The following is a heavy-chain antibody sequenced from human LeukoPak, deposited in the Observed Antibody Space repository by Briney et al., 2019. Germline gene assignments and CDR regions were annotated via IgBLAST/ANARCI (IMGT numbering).Heavy chain of an antibody. V-gene: IGHV7-4-1*02. CDR1: GYTFTSYA. D-gene: IGHD3-10*01. CDR3: ARLGYGSGSYYFYYFDY. Sequence: ASVKVSCKASGYTFTSYAMNWVRQAPGQGLEWMGWINTNTGNPTYAQGFTGRFVFSLDTSVSTAYLQISSLKAEDTAVYYCARLGYGSGSYYFYYFDYWGQGTLVTVSS. J-gene: IGHJ4*02. CDR2: INTNTGNP.